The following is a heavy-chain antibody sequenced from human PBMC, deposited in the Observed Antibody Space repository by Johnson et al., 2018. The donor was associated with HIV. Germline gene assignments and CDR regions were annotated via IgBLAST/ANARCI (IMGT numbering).Heavy chain of an antibody. V-gene: IGHV3-30*02. CDR3: AKPPSMGADAFDI. CDR1: GFTFSSYG. Sequence: QVQLVESGGGLVKPGGSLRLSCAASGFTFSSYGMHWVRQAPGKGLEWVAVIWYDGSEKYFADSVKGRFNISRDNSKNTLYLQRNSVRPEDAAVYYCAKPPSMGADAFDIWGQGTMVTVSS. D-gene: IGHD3-16*01. J-gene: IGHJ3*02. CDR2: IWYDGSEK.